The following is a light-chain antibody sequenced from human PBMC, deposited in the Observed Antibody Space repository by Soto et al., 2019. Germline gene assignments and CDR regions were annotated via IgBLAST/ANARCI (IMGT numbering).Light chain of an antibody. CDR1: TGAVTSGHY. V-gene: IGLV7-46*01. J-gene: IGLJ2*01. Sequence: QAVVTQESSLTVSPGGTVTLTCGSSTGAVTSGHYPYWFQQRPGQAPKTLIYDTSSKHSWTPARFLGSLLGGRAALTLAGAQPEDEADYYCLLSFSDGRGIFGGGTKLTVL. CDR2: DTS. CDR3: LLSFSDGRGI.